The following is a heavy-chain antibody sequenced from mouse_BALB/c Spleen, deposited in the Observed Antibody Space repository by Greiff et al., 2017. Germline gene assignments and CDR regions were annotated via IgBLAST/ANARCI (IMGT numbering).Heavy chain of an antibody. CDR1: GYTFTDYN. J-gene: IGHJ4*01. CDR3: AIYYGSSYDYAMDY. V-gene: IGHV1S29*02. Sequence: EVQLHQSGPELVKPGASVKISCKASGYTFTDYNMHWVKQSHGKSLEWIGYIYPYNGGTGYNQKFKSKATLTVDNSSSTAYMELRSLTSEDSAVYYCAIYYGSSYDYAMDYWGQGTSVTVSS. CDR2: IYPYNGGT. D-gene: IGHD1-1*01.